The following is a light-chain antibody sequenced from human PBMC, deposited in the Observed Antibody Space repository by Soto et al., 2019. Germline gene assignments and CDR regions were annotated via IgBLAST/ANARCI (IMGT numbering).Light chain of an antibody. J-gene: IGKJ4*01. CDR2: GAS. CDR1: QSVSRN. Sequence: EIVMTQSPATLSVSPGERATLSCRASQSVSRNLAWYQQKTGQAPRLLIDGASTRATGIPARFSGSGSGTEFTLTISSLQSEDFAVYYCQQYNNWPLTFGEGTRVEIK. V-gene: IGKV3D-15*01. CDR3: QQYNNWPLT.